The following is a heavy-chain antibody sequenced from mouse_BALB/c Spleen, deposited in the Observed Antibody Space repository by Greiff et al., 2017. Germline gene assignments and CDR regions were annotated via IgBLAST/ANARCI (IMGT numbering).Heavy chain of an antibody. CDR3: ARGFAY. CDR2: IYPFNGGT. J-gene: IGHJ3*01. Sequence: EVQLQQSGPELVKSGTSVKISCKASGYTFTDYNMHWVKQSPGKSLEWIGYIYPFNGGTDYNQKFKSKATMTVDKSSSTEYMELRNLTSEDSAVYYCARGFAYWGQGTLVTVSA. V-gene: IGHV1S29*02. CDR1: GYTFTDYN.